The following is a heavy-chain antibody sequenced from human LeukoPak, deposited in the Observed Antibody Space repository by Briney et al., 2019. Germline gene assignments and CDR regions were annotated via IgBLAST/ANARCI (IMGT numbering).Heavy chain of an antibody. CDR1: GGTFSSYA. V-gene: IGHV1-69*05. D-gene: IGHD3-10*01. Sequence: GSSVKVSCKASGGTFSSYAISWLRQAPGQGLEWMGRIIPIFGTANYAQKFQGRVTITTDESTSTAYMELSSLRSEDTAVYYCARDNPAYDYGSGSFDYWGQGTLVTVPS. CDR2: IIPIFGTA. J-gene: IGHJ4*02. CDR3: ARDNPAYDYGSGSFDY.